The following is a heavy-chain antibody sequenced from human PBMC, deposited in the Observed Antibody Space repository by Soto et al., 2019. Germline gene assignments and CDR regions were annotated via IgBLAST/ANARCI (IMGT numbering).Heavy chain of an antibody. CDR1: GGSFSGYY. V-gene: IGHV4-34*01. CDR2: INHSGST. D-gene: IGHD2-15*01. Sequence: SETLSLTCAVYGGSFSGYYWSWIRQPPGKGLEWIGEINHSGSTNYNPSLKSRVTISVDTSKNQFSLKLSSVTAADTAVYYCASRRRVVAATFFWFDPWGQGTLVTVTS. J-gene: IGHJ5*02. CDR3: ASRRRVVAATFFWFDP.